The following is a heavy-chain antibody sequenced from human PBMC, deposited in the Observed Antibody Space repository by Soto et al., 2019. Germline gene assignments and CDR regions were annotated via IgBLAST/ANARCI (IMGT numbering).Heavy chain of an antibody. CDR1: GFTFSSYA. V-gene: IGHV3-23*01. CDR2: ISGSGSNT. CDR3: AKPPITIFGLSNSFFDY. D-gene: IGHD3-3*01. J-gene: IGHJ4*02. Sequence: GGSLRLSCAASGFTFSSYAMNWVRQAPGRGLEWGSGISGSGSNTYYADSVKGRFTISRDNSKKTLDLQMNSLRAEDTAVYYCAKPPITIFGLSNSFFDYWGQGALVNVSS.